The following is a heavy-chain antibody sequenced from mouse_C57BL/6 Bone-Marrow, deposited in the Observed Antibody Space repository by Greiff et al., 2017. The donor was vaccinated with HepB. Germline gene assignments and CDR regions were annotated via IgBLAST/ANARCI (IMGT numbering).Heavy chain of an antibody. J-gene: IGHJ2*01. CDR3: ARGNYYGSSPYYFDY. Sequence: EVQLQQSGPGLVKPSQSLSLTCSVTGYSITSGYYWNWIRQFPGNKLEWMGYISYDGSNNYNPSLKNRISITRDTSKNQFFLKLNSVTTEDTATYYCARGNYYGSSPYYFDYWGQGTTLTVSS. CDR1: GYSITSGYY. D-gene: IGHD1-1*01. V-gene: IGHV3-6*01. CDR2: ISYDGSN.